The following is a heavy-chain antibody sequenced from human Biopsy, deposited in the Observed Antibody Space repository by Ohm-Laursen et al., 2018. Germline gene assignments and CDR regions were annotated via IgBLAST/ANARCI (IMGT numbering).Heavy chain of an antibody. CDR1: GGSIGSFF. CDR2: SYDSGST. V-gene: IGHV4-59*01. Sequence: SVTLSFTCTVSGGSIGSFFWICIRQPPGKGLEWIGYSYDSGSTNYNPSLRGRVTISVERSKNQFSLELSSVTDADTAVYYCARVGAGAPSIDYFDYWGQGALVTVSS. J-gene: IGHJ4*02. D-gene: IGHD1-26*01. CDR3: ARVGAGAPSIDYFDY.